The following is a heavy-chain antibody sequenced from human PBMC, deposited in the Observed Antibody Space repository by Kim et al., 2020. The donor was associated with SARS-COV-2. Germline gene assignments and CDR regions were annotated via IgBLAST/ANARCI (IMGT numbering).Heavy chain of an antibody. V-gene: IGHV4-39*01. D-gene: IGHD6-19*01. CDR2: IYYSGST. Sequence: SETLSLTCTVSGGSISSSSYYWGWIRQPPGKGLEWIGSIYYSGSTYYNPSLKSRVTISVDTSKNQFSLKLSSVTAADTAVYYCASGIAVAGTSRRRGYGDNWFDPWGQGTLVTVSS. J-gene: IGHJ5*02. CDR3: ASGIAVAGTSRRRGYGDNWFDP. CDR1: GGSISSSSYY.